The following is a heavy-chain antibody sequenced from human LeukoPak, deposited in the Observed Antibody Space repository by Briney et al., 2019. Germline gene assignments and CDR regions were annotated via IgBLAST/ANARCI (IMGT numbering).Heavy chain of an antibody. V-gene: IGHV3-23*01. Sequence: GGSLRLSCAASGFTFSSYAMSWVRQAPGKGLEWVSVISGSGGSRKYAGSVKGRFTISRENAKNSSYLQMNSLRAGDTAVYYCARSTRGCSGGSCYSSRMDVWGKGTTVTVSS. J-gene: IGHJ6*04. CDR2: ISGSGGSR. CDR3: ARSTRGCSGGSCYSSRMDV. CDR1: GFTFSSYA. D-gene: IGHD2-15*01.